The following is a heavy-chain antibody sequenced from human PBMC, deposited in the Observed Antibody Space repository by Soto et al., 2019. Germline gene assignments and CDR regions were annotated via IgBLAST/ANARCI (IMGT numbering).Heavy chain of an antibody. J-gene: IGHJ4*02. CDR1: GYTFTSYG. CDR3: ARDPAISYGDYEVGIRDY. V-gene: IGHV1-18*01. Sequence: QVQLVQSGAEVKKPGASVKVSCKASGYTFTSYGISWVRQSPGQGLEWMGWISAYNGNTNYAQKLQGRVTMTTDTSTSTAYMELRSLRSDDTAVYYCARDPAISYGDYEVGIRDYWGQGTLVTVSS. CDR2: ISAYNGNT. D-gene: IGHD4-17*01.